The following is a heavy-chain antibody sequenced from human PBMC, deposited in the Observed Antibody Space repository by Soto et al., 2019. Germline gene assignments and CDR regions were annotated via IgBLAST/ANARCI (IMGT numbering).Heavy chain of an antibody. V-gene: IGHV3-23*01. D-gene: IGHD3-9*01. Sequence: PGGSLRLSCAAFGFTFSSFAMSWVRQAPGKGLEWVSAISGSGGSTYYADSVKGRFTISRDNSKNTLYLQMNSLRAEDTAVYYCAKDIIRGRVYYDILTGSSYNWFDPWGQGTLVTVSS. CDR3: AKDIIRGRVYYDILTGSSYNWFDP. CDR1: GFTFSSFA. CDR2: ISGSGGST. J-gene: IGHJ5*02.